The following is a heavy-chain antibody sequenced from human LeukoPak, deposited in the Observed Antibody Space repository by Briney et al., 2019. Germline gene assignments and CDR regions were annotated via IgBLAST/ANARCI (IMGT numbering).Heavy chain of an antibody. V-gene: IGHV1-46*01. CDR1: GYTFTSYY. J-gene: IGHJ4*02. D-gene: IGHD1-26*01. CDR3: ARLVGATYVMY. Sequence: ASVKVSCKASGYTFTSYYMHWVRQAPGQGLEWMGIINPSGGSTSYAQKFQGRVTMTRDMSTSTVYMELSSLRSDDAAVYYCARLVGATYVMYWGQGTLVTVSS. CDR2: INPSGGST.